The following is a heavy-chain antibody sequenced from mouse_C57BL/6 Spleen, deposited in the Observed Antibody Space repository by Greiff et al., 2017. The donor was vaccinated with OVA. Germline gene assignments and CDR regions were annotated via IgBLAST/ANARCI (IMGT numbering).Heavy chain of an antibody. Sequence: QVQLQQSGPELVKPGASVKLSCKASGYTFTSYDINWVKQRPGQGLEWIGWIYPRDGSTKYNEKFKGKATLTVDTSSSTAYMERHSRASEDSAVYFCAREGSTVGAPGLAYWGQGTLVTVSA. CDR2: IYPRDGST. CDR3: AREGSTVGAPGLAY. CDR1: GYTFTSYD. J-gene: IGHJ3*01. V-gene: IGHV1-85*01. D-gene: IGHD1-1*01.